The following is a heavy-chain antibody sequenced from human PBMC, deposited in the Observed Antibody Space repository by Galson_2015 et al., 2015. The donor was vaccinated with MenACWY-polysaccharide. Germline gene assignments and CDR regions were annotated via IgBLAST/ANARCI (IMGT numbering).Heavy chain of an antibody. V-gene: IGHV4-59*01. CDR1: GGSISRYY. Sequence: ETLSLTCTVSGGSISRYYWSWIRQPPGKGLEWIGYISYTGTTNYNSSLKSRVTISVDTSKNQYSLKLSSVTAADTAVYYCARDGAHYYYYMDVWSKGTTVTVSS. J-gene: IGHJ6*03. D-gene: IGHD1-26*01. CDR3: ARDGAHYYYYMDV. CDR2: ISYTGTT.